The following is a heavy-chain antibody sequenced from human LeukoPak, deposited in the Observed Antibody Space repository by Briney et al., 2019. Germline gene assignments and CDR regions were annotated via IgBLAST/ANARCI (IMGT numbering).Heavy chain of an antibody. D-gene: IGHD5-12*01. Sequence: GASVKVSCKASGYIFSNFGINWVRQAPGQGLEWMGWISGYNGYTKYAQKLQGRVTMTTDTSTSTAYMDLRSLRSDDTAVYYCARVRNSGFRYVDSWGQGTLVTVSS. V-gene: IGHV1-18*01. CDR1: GYIFSNFG. J-gene: IGHJ4*02. CDR3: ARVRNSGFRYVDS. CDR2: ISGYNGYT.